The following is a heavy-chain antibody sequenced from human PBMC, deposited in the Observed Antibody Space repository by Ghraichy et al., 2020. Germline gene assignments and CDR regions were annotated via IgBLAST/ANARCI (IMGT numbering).Heavy chain of an antibody. J-gene: IGHJ4*02. Sequence: SQTLSLTCAVYGGSFSGYYWSWIRQPPGKGLEWIGEINHSGSTNYNPSLKSRVTISVDTSKNQFSLKLSSVTAADTAVYYCARGRPGLRVFDYWGQGTLVTVSS. V-gene: IGHV4-34*01. CDR2: INHSGST. CDR1: GGSFSGYY. D-gene: IGHD3-16*01. CDR3: ARGRPGLRVFDY.